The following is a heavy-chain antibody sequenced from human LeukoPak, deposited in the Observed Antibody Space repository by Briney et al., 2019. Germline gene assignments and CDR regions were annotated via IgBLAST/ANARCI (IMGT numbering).Heavy chain of an antibody. CDR3: AKERRGYYSEY. V-gene: IGHV3-30*02. Sequence: PGVSLRLSCAASGFTFSSYAMQWVRQAPGKGLEWVALISFDGSKEYYADSVEGRFTISRDKSKNTLHLQMNNLRAEDTAVYYCAKERRGYYSEYWGQGTQVTVSS. CDR2: ISFDGSKE. J-gene: IGHJ4*02. D-gene: IGHD3-22*01. CDR1: GFTFSSYA.